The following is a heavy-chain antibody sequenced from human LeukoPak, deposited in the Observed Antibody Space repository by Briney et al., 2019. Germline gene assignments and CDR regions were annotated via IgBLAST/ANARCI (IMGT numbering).Heavy chain of an antibody. CDR1: GGSISSRNW. CDR2: IYHSGST. CDR3: ARVRGSSGYYSYHYYYMDV. J-gene: IGHJ6*03. Sequence: SETLSLTCAVSGGSISSRNWWSWVRQPPGKGLEWIGEIYHSGSTNYNPSLKSRVTISVDKSKNQFSLKLSSVTAADTAVYYCARVRGSSGYYSYHYYYMDVWGKGTTVTVSS. V-gene: IGHV4-4*02. D-gene: IGHD3-22*01.